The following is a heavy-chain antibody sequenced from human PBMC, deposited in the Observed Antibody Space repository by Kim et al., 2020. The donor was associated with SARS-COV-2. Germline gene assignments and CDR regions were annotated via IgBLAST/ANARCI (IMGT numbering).Heavy chain of an antibody. CDR1: GFTFGNYA. D-gene: IGHD2-15*01. CDR3: AKVSGNIPRGWWYY. V-gene: IGHV3-43*02. CDR2: ISGDGGSA. J-gene: IGHJ4*01. Sequence: GGSLRLSCAVSGFTFGNYAMRWVRQAPGKGLEWVAFISGDGGSAYYVDSVKGRFTISRDNSNNSLYLQMNNVRVEDTALYYCAKVSGNIPRGWWYY.